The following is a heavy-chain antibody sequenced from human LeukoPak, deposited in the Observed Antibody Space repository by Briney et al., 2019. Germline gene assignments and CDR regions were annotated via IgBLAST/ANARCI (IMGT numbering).Heavy chain of an antibody. Sequence: GASVKVSCKASGYRFTSSGISWVRRAPGQGLEWMGWINPYNGDTNFAQNLQGRVTMTRDTSTSTAYLELRSLRSGDTAVYYCARPTETTAGYYFDYWGQGTLVTVSS. CDR1: GYRFTSSG. V-gene: IGHV1-18*01. CDR2: INPYNGDT. D-gene: IGHD1/OR15-1a*01. CDR3: ARPTETTAGYYFDY. J-gene: IGHJ4*02.